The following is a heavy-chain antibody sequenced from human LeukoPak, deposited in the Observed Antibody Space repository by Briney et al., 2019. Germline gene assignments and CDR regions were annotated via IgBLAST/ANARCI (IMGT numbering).Heavy chain of an antibody. CDR3: AKDLWSGGSCCDAFDI. J-gene: IGHJ3*02. CDR1: GFTFSSYA. D-gene: IGHD2-15*01. V-gene: IGHV3-23*01. Sequence: PGGSLRLSCAASGFTFSSYAMSWVRQPPGKGLEWVSGISGSGGSTYYADAVKGRFTISRDNSKNTLYLQMNSLRVEDTAVYYCAKDLWSGGSCCDAFDIWGQGTMVTVSS. CDR2: ISGSGGST.